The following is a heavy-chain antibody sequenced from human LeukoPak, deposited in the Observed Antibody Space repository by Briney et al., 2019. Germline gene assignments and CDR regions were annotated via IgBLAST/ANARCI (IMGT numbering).Heavy chain of an antibody. CDR1: GYSFTNYD. J-gene: IGHJ4*02. D-gene: IGHD3-10*01. CDR2: MNPKSGDT. V-gene: IGHV1-8*03. Sequence: ASVKVSCKASGYSFTNYDINWVRQATGQGLEWMGWMNPKSGDTGYSQKFQGRVFITRDTSINTAYMELSSLGSDDTAVYYCARDIGLVRGIIMAHWGQGTQVTVSS. CDR3: ARDIGLVRGIIMAH.